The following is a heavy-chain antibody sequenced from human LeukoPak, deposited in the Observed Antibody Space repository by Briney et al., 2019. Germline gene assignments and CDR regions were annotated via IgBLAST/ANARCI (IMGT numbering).Heavy chain of an antibody. Sequence: GGSLRLSCAASGFIFSDHYMDWVRQAPGKGLEWVGRIRHRVNSYTTEYAASVSGRFTISRDDSKNSVYLQMNSLKNEDTAVYYCARGSEQWLTYFDYWGQGTLVTVSS. D-gene: IGHD6-19*01. CDR2: IRHRVNSYTT. J-gene: IGHJ4*02. CDR3: ARGSEQWLTYFDY. V-gene: IGHV3-72*01. CDR1: GFIFSDHY.